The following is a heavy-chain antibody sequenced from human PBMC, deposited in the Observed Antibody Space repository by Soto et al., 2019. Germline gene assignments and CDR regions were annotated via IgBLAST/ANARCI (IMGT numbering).Heavy chain of an antibody. CDR2: ISAYNGNT. D-gene: IGHD3-9*01. CDR3: ARAAYEILTGYYRL. J-gene: IGHJ4*02. CDR1: GYTFTNYG. V-gene: IGHV1-18*01. Sequence: QVQLVQSGAEVKKPGASVKVSCKASGYTFTNYGISWVRQAPGQGLEWMGWISAYNGNTNYAQKFQDRVTMTTDTSTSTAYMELRSLGADDTDVYYGARAAYEILTGYYRLWGQGTLVTVSS.